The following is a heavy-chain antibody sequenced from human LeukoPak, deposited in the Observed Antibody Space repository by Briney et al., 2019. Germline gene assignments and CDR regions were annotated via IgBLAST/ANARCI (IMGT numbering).Heavy chain of an antibody. D-gene: IGHD1-26*01. CDR1: GYTFTSYA. Sequence: ASVKVSCKASGYTFTSYAMHWVRQAPGQRLEWMGRINAGNGNTKYSQKFQGRVTITRDTSASTAYMELSSLRSEDTAVYYCARVIMRWEQAFDYWGQGTLVTVSS. V-gene: IGHV1-3*01. J-gene: IGHJ4*02. CDR3: ARVIMRWEQAFDY. CDR2: INAGNGNT.